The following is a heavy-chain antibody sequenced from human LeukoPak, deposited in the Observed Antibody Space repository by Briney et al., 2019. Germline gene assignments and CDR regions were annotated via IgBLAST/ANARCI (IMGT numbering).Heavy chain of an antibody. J-gene: IGHJ4*02. CDR1: GGSISSGNYY. V-gene: IGHV4-61*02. Sequence: SETLSLTCTVSGGSISSGNYYWSWIRQPAGKGLEWIGRVSTTGSTDYDPSLKSRLIISIDTSKNLFSLRLSSATAADTAVYYCASHQYGSGSYYHDYWGQGTLVTVSS. CDR2: VSTTGST. CDR3: ASHQYGSGSYYHDY. D-gene: IGHD3-10*01.